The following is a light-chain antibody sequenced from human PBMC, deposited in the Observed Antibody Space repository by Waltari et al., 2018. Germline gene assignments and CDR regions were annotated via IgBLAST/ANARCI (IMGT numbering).Light chain of an antibody. J-gene: IGKJ4*01. CDR3: QQTYSFPLT. CDR2: AAS. V-gene: IGKV1-12*01. CDR1: QYIRNW. Sequence: DIQMTQSPSSVSASVGDRVTITCRASQYIRNWLAWYQQKPGTTPELLISAASTLRSGVPSRFSGSGSGTDFTLTISSLQPEDFATYYCQQTYSFPLTFGGGTKVEIK.